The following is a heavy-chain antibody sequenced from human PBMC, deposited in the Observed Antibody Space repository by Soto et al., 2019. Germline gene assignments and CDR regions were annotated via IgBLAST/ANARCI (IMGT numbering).Heavy chain of an antibody. CDR3: ARAQDYYDSSGYYYYGMDV. CDR1: GGSISSGGYY. D-gene: IGHD3-22*01. J-gene: IGHJ6*02. CDR2: IYYSGST. V-gene: IGHV4-31*03. Sequence: PSETLSLTCTVSGGSISSGGYYWSWIRQHPGKGQEWIGYIYYSGSTYYNPSLKSRVTISVDTSKNQFSLKLSSVTAADTAVYYCARAQDYYDSSGYYYYGMDVWGQGTTVTVYS.